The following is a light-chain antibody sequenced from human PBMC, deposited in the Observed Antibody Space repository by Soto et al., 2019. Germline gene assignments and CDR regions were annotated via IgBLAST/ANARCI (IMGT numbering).Light chain of an antibody. CDR3: QQYNSS. J-gene: IGKJ1*01. CDR1: QHISNW. V-gene: IGKV1-5*03. CDR2: KAS. Sequence: IQMTQSPSTLSASVGDRVTITCLASQHISNWLAWYQQKPGRAPKLLIYKASSLESGVLSRFSGSGSGTEFTLTISTLQPDDSATYYCQQYNSSFGQGTTVEIK.